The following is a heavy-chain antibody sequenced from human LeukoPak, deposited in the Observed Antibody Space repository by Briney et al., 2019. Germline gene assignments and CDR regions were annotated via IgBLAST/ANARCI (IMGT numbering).Heavy chain of an antibody. V-gene: IGHV3-23*01. Sequence: GGSLRLSCAASGFTFSSYAMSWVRRAPGKGLEWVSAISGSGGSTYYADSVKGRFTISRDNSKNTLYLQMNSLRAEDTAVYYCAKDWVGYSYGFDYWGQGNLVTVSS. CDR2: ISGSGGST. D-gene: IGHD5-18*01. CDR1: GFTFSSYA. CDR3: AKDWVGYSYGFDY. J-gene: IGHJ4*02.